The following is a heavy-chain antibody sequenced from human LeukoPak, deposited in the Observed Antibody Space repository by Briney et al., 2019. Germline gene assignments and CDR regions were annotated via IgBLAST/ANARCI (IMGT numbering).Heavy chain of an antibody. CDR3: ARGNCSGGSCYESHYFDY. CDR1: GYTFTGYY. V-gene: IGHV1-2*04. J-gene: IGHJ4*02. D-gene: IGHD2-15*01. Sequence: ASVKVSCKASGYTFTGYYMHWVRQAPGQGLEWMGWINPNSGGTNYAQKFQGWVTMTRDTSISTAYMELSRLRSDDTAVYYCARGNCSGGSCYESHYFDYWGQGTLVTVSS. CDR2: INPNSGGT.